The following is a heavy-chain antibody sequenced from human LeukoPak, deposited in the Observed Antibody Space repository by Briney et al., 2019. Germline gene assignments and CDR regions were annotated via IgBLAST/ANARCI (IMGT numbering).Heavy chain of an antibody. Sequence: NSSETLSLTCTVSGGSVSSGTYYWSWIRQPPGKGLEWIGYIYYTGSTNYNPSLKSRLTISVDTSKNQFSLKLSSVTAADTAVYYCARRGGSGRSFDYWAQGTLVTVSS. CDR3: ARRGGSGRSFDY. CDR1: GGSVSSGTYY. J-gene: IGHJ4*02. V-gene: IGHV4-61*01. CDR2: IYYTGST. D-gene: IGHD3-10*01.